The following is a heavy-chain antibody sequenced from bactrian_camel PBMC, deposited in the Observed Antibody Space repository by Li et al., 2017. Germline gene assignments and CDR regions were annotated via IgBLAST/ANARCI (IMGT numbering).Heavy chain of an antibody. D-gene: IGHD3*01. Sequence: VQLVESGGGSVEAGESLTLSCIVANFAFDDSELGWFRQAPDKEREGVAAIDGGDRTTYADSVKGRFTISQDNAKNTAYLQMNSLKPEGTAVYYCAADELHNDCYSASWGPQGTQVTV. CDR2: IDGGDRTT. V-gene: IGHV3S63*01. J-gene: IGHJ4*01. CDR1: NFAFDDSE.